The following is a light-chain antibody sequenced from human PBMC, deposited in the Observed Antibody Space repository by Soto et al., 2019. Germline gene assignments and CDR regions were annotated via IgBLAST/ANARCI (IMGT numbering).Light chain of an antibody. CDR1: QSINKW. CDR2: EVS. V-gene: IGKV1-5*03. CDR3: QHYSGDRAT. Sequence: DIQMTQSPSTLSATAGDRVTITCRASQSINKWLAWYQHKPGKAPNLLIYEVSTLHSGVPSRFSGSGSGTEFTRTISSLRPDDFATYYCQHYSGDRATFGQGTKVEI. J-gene: IGKJ1*01.